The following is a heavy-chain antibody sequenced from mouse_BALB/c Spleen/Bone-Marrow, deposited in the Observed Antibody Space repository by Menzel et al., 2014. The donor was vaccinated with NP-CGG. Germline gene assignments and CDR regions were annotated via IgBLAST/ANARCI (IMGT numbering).Heavy chain of an antibody. J-gene: IGHJ4*01. CDR1: GYTFTSYY. V-gene: IGHV1S81*02. CDR2: INPSNDGT. Sequence: VQLQQSGAGLVKPGASVKLSCKASGYTFTSYYMYWVKQRPGQGLEWFGEINPSNDGTNFNEKFKNKATLTVDKSSSTAYMQLSSLTSEDSAVYYCSRGRRDALDYWGQGTSVTVSS. CDR3: SRGRRDALDY.